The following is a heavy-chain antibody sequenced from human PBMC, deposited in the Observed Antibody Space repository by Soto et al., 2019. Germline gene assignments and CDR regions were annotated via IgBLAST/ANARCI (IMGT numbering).Heavy chain of an antibody. CDR3: ARDWSGPGNSAYSYYNMEV. D-gene: IGHD3-3*01. CDR1: GFIFSNSW. J-gene: IGHJ6*03. CDR2: INSDGSST. V-gene: IGHV3-74*01. Sequence: EVQLVESGGGLVQPGGSLRLSCAASGFIFSNSWMHWVRQAPGKGLVWVSRINSDGSSTDYADSVKGRFTISRDNAKNTLYLQMNSLRAENTPLYSCARDWSGPGNSAYSYYNMEVWAKGPRSPSP.